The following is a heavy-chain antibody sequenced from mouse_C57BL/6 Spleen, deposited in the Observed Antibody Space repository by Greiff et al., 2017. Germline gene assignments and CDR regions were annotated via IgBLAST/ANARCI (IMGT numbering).Heavy chain of an antibody. CDR1: GFNIKDYY. J-gene: IGHJ2*01. CDR3: AVRGYDYDGYYCDY. CDR2: IDPEDGET. V-gene: IGHV14-2*01. Sequence: VQLQQSGAELVKPGASVKLSCTASGFNIKDYYMHWVKQRPEQGLEWIGRIDPEDGETKYAPKFQGKATLTADTSSNTAYLQLISLTAEDTAVYYCAVRGYDYDGYYCDYWGQGTTLTVSS. D-gene: IGHD2-4*01.